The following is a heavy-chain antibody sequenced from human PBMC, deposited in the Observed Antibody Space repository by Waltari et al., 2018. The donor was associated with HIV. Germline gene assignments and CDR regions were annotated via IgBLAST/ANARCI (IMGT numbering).Heavy chain of an antibody. CDR3: ARGEANWNYDY. Sequence: QVQLQESGPGLVKPSETLSLTCTVSGGSIRSYYWSWIRQPPGKGLEWIGYIYYSGSTNYNPSLKSRVTISVDTSKNQFSLKLSSVTAADTAVYYCARGEANWNYDYWGQGTLVTVSS. V-gene: IGHV4-59*01. CDR1: GGSIRSYY. CDR2: IYYSGST. J-gene: IGHJ4*02. D-gene: IGHD1-7*01.